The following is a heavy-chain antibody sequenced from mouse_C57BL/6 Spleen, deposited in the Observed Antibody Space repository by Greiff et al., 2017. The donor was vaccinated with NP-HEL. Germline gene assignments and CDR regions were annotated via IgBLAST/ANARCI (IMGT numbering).Heavy chain of an antibody. CDR1: GYAFSSSW. J-gene: IGHJ3*01. V-gene: IGHV1-82*01. CDR2: IYPGDGDT. Sequence: QVQLKQSGPELVKPGASVKISCKASGYAFSSSWMNWVKQRPGKGLEWIGRIYPGDGDTNYNGKFKGKATLTADKSSSTAYMQLSSLTSEDSAVYFCASLGPPYDYDWFAYWGQGTLVTVSA. CDR3: ASLGPPYDYDWFAY. D-gene: IGHD2-4*01.